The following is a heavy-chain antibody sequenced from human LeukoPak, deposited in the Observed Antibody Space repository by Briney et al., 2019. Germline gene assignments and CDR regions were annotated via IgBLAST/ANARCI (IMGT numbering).Heavy chain of an antibody. CDR2: THTTGST. CDR3: VRGPYGSSISNWFDP. D-gene: IGHD3-10*01. Sequence: SETLSLTCNVSDDSISHYYWSWIRQPAGKGLEWIGQTHTTGSTKYNPSLKSRVTMSVDTSKNQFSLKLNSVTAADTAVYYCVRGPYGSSISNWFDPWGQGLLVTVSS. J-gene: IGHJ5*02. CDR1: DDSISHYY. V-gene: IGHV4-4*07.